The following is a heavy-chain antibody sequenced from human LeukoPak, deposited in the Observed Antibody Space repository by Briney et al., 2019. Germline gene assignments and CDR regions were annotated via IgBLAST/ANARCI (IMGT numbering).Heavy chain of an antibody. CDR2: IYYSGST. CDR3: SSGSYLDY. V-gene: IGHV4-59*01. J-gene: IGHJ4*02. Sequence: SETLSLTCTVSGGSIGSYYWSWIRQPPGKGLEWIGYIYYSGSTNYNPSLKSRVTISVDTSKNQFSLKLTSVTAADTAVYYCSSGSYLDYWGQGTLATVSS. CDR1: GGSIGSYY. D-gene: IGHD1-26*01.